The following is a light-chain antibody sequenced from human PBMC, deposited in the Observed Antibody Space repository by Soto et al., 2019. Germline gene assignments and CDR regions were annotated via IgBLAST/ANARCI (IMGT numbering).Light chain of an antibody. CDR3: QQNNSYWT. V-gene: IGKV1-5*03. CDR2: KAS. Sequence: DIQMTQSPSTLSASVGDRVTITCRASQSISCWLAWYQQKPGKAPKLLIYKASSLESGVPSRLSGSGSGTEYTLTISSLQPDDFATYYCQQNNSYWTFGQGTKVQIK. J-gene: IGKJ1*01. CDR1: QSISCW.